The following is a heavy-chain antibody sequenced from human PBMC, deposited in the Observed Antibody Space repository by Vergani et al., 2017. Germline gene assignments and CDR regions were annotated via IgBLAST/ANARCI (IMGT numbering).Heavy chain of an antibody. V-gene: IGHV1-69*01. J-gene: IGHJ6*03. Sequence: QVQLVQSGAEVKKAGSSVKLSCTASGDTFNSYAFNWVRQAPGQGLEGMGGIIPFLGIEKYAQKFQGRVTIFADGSTSTVFMELSSLNSDDTAIYYCARARHXPKKYSFFYYMDLWGTGTTVTVSS. CDR2: IIPFLGIE. CDR3: ARARHXPKKYSFFYYMDL. CDR1: GDTFNSYA.